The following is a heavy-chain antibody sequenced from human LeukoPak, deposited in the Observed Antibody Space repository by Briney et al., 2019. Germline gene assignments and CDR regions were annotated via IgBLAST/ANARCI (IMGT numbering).Heavy chain of an antibody. V-gene: IGHV4-59*01. J-gene: IGHJ5*02. CDR3: ATNLPGYSYGYWVA. Sequence: SETLSLTCTVSGGSMSNYYWNWIRQPPGKGLEWIGYMFYTGSGKYNPSLKSRVTKSVDTSKRQISLELTSVTAADTAVYYCATNLPGYSYGYWVAWGQGTLVTVSS. CDR1: GGSMSNYY. CDR2: MFYTGSG. D-gene: IGHD5-18*01.